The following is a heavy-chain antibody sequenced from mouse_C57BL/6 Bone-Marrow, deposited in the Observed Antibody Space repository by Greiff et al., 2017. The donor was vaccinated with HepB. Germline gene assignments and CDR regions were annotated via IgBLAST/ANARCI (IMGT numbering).Heavy chain of an antibody. D-gene: IGHD1-1*01. V-gene: IGHV2-5*01. CDR1: GFSLTSYG. J-gene: IGHJ1*03. Sequence: VQLVESGPGLVQPSQSLSITCTVSGFSLTSYGIHWVRQSPGKGLEWLGVIWRGGSTDYNAAFMSRLSITKDNSKSQVFFKMNSLQADDTAIYYCAKKGSDYGSSYVYWYFDVWGTGTTVTVSS. CDR3: AKKGSDYGSSYVYWYFDV. CDR2: IWRGGST.